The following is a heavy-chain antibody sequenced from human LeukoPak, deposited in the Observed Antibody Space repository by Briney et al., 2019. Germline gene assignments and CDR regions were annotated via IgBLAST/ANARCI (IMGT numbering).Heavy chain of an antibody. D-gene: IGHD6-19*01. CDR1: GGSISSSNYY. J-gene: IGHJ2*01. V-gene: IGHV4-39*01. Sequence: SETLSLTCTVSGGSISSSNYYWGWIRQPPGKGLEWIGSIYYSGSTYYNPSLKSRVTISVDTSKNQFSLKLSSVTAADTAVYYCARRIAVAERTTNWYFDLWGRGTLVTVSS. CDR3: ARRIAVAERTTNWYFDL. CDR2: IYYSGST.